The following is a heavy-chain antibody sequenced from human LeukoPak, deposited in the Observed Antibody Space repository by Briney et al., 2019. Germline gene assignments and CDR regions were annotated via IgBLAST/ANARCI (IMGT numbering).Heavy chain of an antibody. Sequence: SETLSLTCTVSGGSISSYYWSWIRQPAGKGLEWIGRIYTSGSTNYNPSLKSRVTMSVDTSKNQFSLKLSSVTAADTAVYYCARDVAYCGGDCYLWDWYFDLWGRGTLVTVSS. J-gene: IGHJ2*01. V-gene: IGHV4-4*07. CDR3: ARDVAYCGGDCYLWDWYFDL. CDR1: GGSISSYY. D-gene: IGHD2-21*02. CDR2: IYTSGST.